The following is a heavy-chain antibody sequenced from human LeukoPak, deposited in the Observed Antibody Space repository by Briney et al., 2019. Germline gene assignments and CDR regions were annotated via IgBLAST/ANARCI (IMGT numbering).Heavy chain of an antibody. D-gene: IGHD4-17*01. J-gene: IGHJ4*02. CDR2: ISSSSSYI. CDR1: GFTFSSYS. V-gene: IGHV3-21*01. CDR3: ARVFLTREGYGDYAGGYDDY. Sequence: GGSLRLSCAASGFTFSSYSMNWVRQAPGKGLEWVSSISSSSSYIYYADSVKGRFTISRDNAKNSLYLQMNSLRAEDTAVYYCARVFLTREGYGDYAGGYDDYWGQGTLVTVSS.